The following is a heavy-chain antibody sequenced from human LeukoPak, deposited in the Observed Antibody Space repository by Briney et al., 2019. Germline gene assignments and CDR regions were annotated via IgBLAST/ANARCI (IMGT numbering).Heavy chain of an antibody. V-gene: IGHV4-59*08. CDR2: IYYSGST. CDR1: GGSISSHY. Sequence: PSETLSLTCTVSGGSISSHYWSWIRQPPGKGLEWIGHIYYSGSTTYTPSLKSRVTISLDTSKNQFSLKLSSVTAADTAVYYCARGRGSYSGWGQGTLITVSS. CDR3: ARGRGSYSG. J-gene: IGHJ4*02. D-gene: IGHD1-26*01.